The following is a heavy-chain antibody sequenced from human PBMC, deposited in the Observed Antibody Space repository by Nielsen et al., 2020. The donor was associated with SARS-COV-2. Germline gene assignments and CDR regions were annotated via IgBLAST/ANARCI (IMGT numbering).Heavy chain of an antibody. CDR2: ISGSGGST. J-gene: IGHJ4*02. D-gene: IGHD3-3*01. CDR1: GFTFSSYA. Sequence: GGSLRLPCAASGFTFSSYAMSWVRQAPGKGLEWVSAISGSGGSTYYADSVKGRFTISRDNSKNTLYLQMNSLRAEDTAVYYCAKDKVYYDFWSGYYDYWGQGTLVTVSS. CDR3: AKDKVYYDFWSGYYDY. V-gene: IGHV3-23*01.